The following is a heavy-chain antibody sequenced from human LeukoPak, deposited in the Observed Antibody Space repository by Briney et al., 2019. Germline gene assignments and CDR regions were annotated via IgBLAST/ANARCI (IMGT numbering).Heavy chain of an antibody. D-gene: IGHD1-26*01. CDR2: ISGSGGST. CDR3: ARVVRAASKIPKDAFDI. J-gene: IGHJ3*02. Sequence: QAGGSLRLSCAASGFTFSSYAMSWVRQAPGKGLEWVSAISGSGGSTYYADSVKGRFTISRDNSKNTLYLQMNSLRAEDTAVYYCARVVRAASKIPKDAFDIWGQGTMVTVSS. CDR1: GFTFSSYA. V-gene: IGHV3-23*01.